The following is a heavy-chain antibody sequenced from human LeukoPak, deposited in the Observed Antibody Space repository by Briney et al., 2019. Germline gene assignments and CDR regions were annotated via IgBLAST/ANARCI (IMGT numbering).Heavy chain of an antibody. D-gene: IGHD1-20*01. CDR1: GYTFTSYG. V-gene: IGHV1-18*01. CDR2: ISAYNGNT. J-gene: IGHJ4*02. CDR3: ARDRAINWNHDY. Sequence: GASVKVSCKASGYTFTSYGISWVRQAPGQGLEWMGWISAYNGNTSYAQKLQGRVTMATDTSTSTAYMELRSLRSDDTAVYYCARDRAINWNHDYWGQGTLVTVSS.